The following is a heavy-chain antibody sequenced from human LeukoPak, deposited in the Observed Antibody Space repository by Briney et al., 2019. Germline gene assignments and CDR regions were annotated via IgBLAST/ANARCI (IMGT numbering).Heavy chain of an antibody. J-gene: IGHJ4*02. CDR2: ITGSGGST. CDR3: AKWGDYDVLTGYYVSDY. Sequence: GASLRLSCAASGFIFSNYAMSWVRQAPGKGLEWVSAITGSGGSTYYADSVKCRFTISRDNSKNTLYLQMNSLRAEDTAVYYCAKWGDYDVLTGYYVSDYWGQGTLVTVSS. D-gene: IGHD3-9*01. CDR1: GFIFSNYA. V-gene: IGHV3-23*01.